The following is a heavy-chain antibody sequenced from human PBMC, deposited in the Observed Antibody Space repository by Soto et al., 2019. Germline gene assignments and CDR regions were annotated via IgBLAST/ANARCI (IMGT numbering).Heavy chain of an antibody. CDR2: INPNSGGT. Sequence: ASVKVSCKSSGYTFTGYYMRWVRQAPGQGLEWMGWINPNSGGTNYAQKFQGRVTMTRDTSISTAYMELSRLRSDDTAVYYCARYRKEYCGGDCYNRYFDLWGRGTLVTVSS. D-gene: IGHD2-21*02. V-gene: IGHV1-2*02. CDR3: ARYRKEYCGGDCYNRYFDL. CDR1: GYTFTGYY. J-gene: IGHJ2*01.